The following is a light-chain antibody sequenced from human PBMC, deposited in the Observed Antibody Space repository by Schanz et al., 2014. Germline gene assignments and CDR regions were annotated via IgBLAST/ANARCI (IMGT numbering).Light chain of an antibody. CDR1: RSISGN. Sequence: EIVVTQSPATLALSPGERASLSCRASRSISGNLAWYQQKPGQAPRLLIFGASTRATGIPPRFSGSMSGTEFTLTIDSLQSEDFATYYCLQDYNYPRTFGQGTKVEIK. V-gene: IGKV3-15*01. CDR2: GAS. J-gene: IGKJ1*01. CDR3: LQDYNYPRT.